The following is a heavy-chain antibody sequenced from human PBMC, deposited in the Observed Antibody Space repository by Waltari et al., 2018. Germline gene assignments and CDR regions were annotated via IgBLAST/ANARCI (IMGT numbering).Heavy chain of an antibody. V-gene: IGHV3-30*05. D-gene: IGHD3-3*02. J-gene: IGHJ4*02. Sequence: QVQLVESGGGVVQPGRSLRLSCAASGFTFSSYGMHWVRQAPGKGLGWVAVISYDGSNKYYADSGKGRFTISRDNSKNTLYLQMNSLRAEDTAVYYCARGHFCGYWGQGTLVTVSS. CDR3: ARGHFCGY. CDR2: ISYDGSNK. CDR1: GFTFSSYG.